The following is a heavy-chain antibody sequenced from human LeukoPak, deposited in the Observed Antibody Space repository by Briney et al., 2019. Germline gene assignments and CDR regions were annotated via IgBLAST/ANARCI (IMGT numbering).Heavy chain of an antibody. CDR3: AREHRGYDWMESFYFDY. J-gene: IGHJ4*02. D-gene: IGHD5-12*01. CDR1: GGSISSYY. CDR2: IYTSGST. V-gene: IGHV4-4*07. Sequence: SETLSLTCTVSGGSISSYYWSWIRQPAGKGLEWIGRIYTSGSTNYNPSLKSRVTMSVDTSKNQFSLKLSSVTAADTAVYYCAREHRGYDWMESFYFDYWGQGTLVTVSS.